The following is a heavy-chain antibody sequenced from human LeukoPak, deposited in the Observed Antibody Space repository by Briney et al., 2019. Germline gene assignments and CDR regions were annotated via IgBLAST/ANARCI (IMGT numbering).Heavy chain of an antibody. CDR1: GFTFSGSW. CDR3: ARDTVYVCFDY. J-gene: IGHJ4*02. V-gene: IGHV3-7*01. CDR2: MNQDGSEK. D-gene: IGHD3-16*01. Sequence: PGGSLRLSCAASGFTFSGSWMAWVRQAPGKGLEWVANMNQDGSEKNYLDSVKGRFTVSRDYAKNSLYLQMNSRRAEDPAVYYCARDTVYVCFDYWGQGTLVTVSS.